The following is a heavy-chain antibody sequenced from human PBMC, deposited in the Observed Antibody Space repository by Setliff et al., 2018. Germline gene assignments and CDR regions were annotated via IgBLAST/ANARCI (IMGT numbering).Heavy chain of an antibody. Sequence: SVKVSCKASGGTFRSYGISWVRQAPGQGLEWMGGTIPSFGSTSYAQKFQDRVTIITDESTSTAYMELSSLRTEDTAVYYCAREGVDTRSSTDYRYYMDVWGKGTTVTVSS. CDR3: AREGVDTRSSTDYRYYMDV. CDR1: GGTFRSYG. D-gene: IGHD5-18*01. V-gene: IGHV1-69*05. J-gene: IGHJ6*03. CDR2: TIPSFGST.